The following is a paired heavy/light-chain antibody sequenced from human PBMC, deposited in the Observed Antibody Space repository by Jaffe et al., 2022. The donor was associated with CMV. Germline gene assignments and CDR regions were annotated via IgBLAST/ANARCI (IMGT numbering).Light chain of an antibody. J-gene: IGKJ2*01. V-gene: IGKV2-29*02. CDR2: EVS. CDR1: QSLLHSDGKTY. CDR3: MQGIHLPYT. Sequence: DIVMTQTPLSLSVTPGQPASISCKSSQSLLHSDGKTYLYWYLQKPGQSPQLLIYEVSSRFSGVPDRFSGSGSGTDFTLKISRVEAEDVGVYYCMQGIHLPYTFGQGTKLEIK.
Heavy chain of an antibody. D-gene: IGHD6-19*01. J-gene: IGHJ6*02. V-gene: IGHV3-21*01. CDR1: GFTFSSYS. CDR3: ARGRPEGTWLPHYGMDV. CDR2: ISSSSSYI. Sequence: EVQLVESGGGLVKPGGSLRLSCAASGFTFSSYSMNWVRQAPGKGLEWVSSISSSSSYIYYADSVKGRFTISRDNAKNSLYLQMNSLRAEDTAVYYCARGRPEGTWLPHYGMDVWGQGTTVTVSS.